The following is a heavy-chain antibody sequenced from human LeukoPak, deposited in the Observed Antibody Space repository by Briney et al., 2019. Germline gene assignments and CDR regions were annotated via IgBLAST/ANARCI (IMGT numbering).Heavy chain of an antibody. CDR3: ARDSRKLGFLGIDGFDI. V-gene: IGHV4-59*01. CDR1: DDSITMYY. CDR2: IYYTGST. Sequence: SETLSLTCSVSDDSITMYYWTWIRQPPGKGLEWIGYIYYTGSTNYNPSLKSRVTISVDTSKNQFSLKLSSVTAADTAVYYCARDSRKLGFLGIDGFDIWGQGTMVTVSS. D-gene: IGHD3-3*01. J-gene: IGHJ3*02.